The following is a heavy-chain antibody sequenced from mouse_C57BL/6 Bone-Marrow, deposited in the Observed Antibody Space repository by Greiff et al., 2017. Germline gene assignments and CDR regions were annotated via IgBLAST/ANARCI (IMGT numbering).Heavy chain of an antibody. CDR3: APLLRTREYYFDY. CDR1: GYTFTSYW. D-gene: IGHD1-2*01. J-gene: IGHJ2*01. V-gene: IGHV1-53*01. CDR2: INPSNGGT. Sequence: QVQLQQPGTELVKPGASVKLSCKASGYTFTSYWMHWVKQRPGQGLEWIGNINPSNGGTNYIEKFKSKATLTVDKSSSTAYMQLSSLTSEDSAVYYCAPLLRTREYYFDYWGQGTTLTVSS.